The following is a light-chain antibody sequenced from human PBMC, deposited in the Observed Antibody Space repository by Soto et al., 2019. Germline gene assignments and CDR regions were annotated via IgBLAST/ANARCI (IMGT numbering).Light chain of an antibody. CDR2: AAS. CDR1: QDIYIY. V-gene: IGKV1-9*01. J-gene: IGKJ4*01. Sequence: IPLTQSPSSLSASVGDRVAITCRASQDIYIYLAWYQQEPGKAPKLLIHAASTSQSGVPSRFSGSGSGTDFTLIISSLQPEDFATYYCQQVYAYPSTFGGGTKVEVK. CDR3: QQVYAYPST.